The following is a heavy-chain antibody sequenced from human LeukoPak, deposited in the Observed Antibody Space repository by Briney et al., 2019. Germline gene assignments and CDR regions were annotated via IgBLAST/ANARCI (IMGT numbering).Heavy chain of an antibody. CDR3: ARRVDSGYGARLDY. J-gene: IGHJ4*02. CDR2: ISAYNGNT. CDR1: GYAFISYG. V-gene: IGHV1-18*01. Sequence: GASVKVSCKASGYAFISYGITWVRQAPGQGLEWMGWISAYNGNTDYAQKFQGRVSMTTDTSTSTAYMDLRSLRSDDTAVYYCARRVDSGYGARLDYWGQGTLVIVSS. D-gene: IGHD5-12*01.